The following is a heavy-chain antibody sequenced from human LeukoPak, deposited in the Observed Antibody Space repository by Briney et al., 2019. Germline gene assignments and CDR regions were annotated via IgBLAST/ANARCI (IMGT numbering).Heavy chain of an antibody. D-gene: IGHD1-26*01. Sequence: GASLRLSCAASGFTFSSYAMSWVRQAPGKGLGWVSAISGSGGSTYYADSVKGRFTFSRDNSKNTLYLQMNRLRAEDTAVYYCAKDRYVGATARLFDYWGQGTLVTVSS. CDR1: GFTFSSYA. CDR3: AKDRYVGATARLFDY. J-gene: IGHJ4*02. CDR2: ISGSGGST. V-gene: IGHV3-23*01.